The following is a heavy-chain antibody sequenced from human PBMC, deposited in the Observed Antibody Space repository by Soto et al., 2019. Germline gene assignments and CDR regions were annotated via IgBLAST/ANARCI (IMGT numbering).Heavy chain of an antibody. CDR1: GGSMSSYY. Sequence: PSETLSLTCIVSGGSMSSYYWGWFRQPPGKGLEWIGYIYYTGTTTYHPSLKSRVTISIDTSRNQFSLKLNSVTAADTAVYYCARLGGYYQAFDQWGQGSLVTVDS. CDR2: IYYTGTT. CDR3: ARLGGYYQAFDQ. V-gene: IGHV4-59*08. J-gene: IGHJ4*02. D-gene: IGHD2-21*02.